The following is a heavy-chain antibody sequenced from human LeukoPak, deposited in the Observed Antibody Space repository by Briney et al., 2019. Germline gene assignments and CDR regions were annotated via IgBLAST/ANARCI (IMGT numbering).Heavy chain of an antibody. D-gene: IGHD3-10*01. CDR1: GFTFSSYA. V-gene: IGHV3-23*01. J-gene: IGHJ4*02. CDR2: ISGSGGST. CDR3: AKCRVSSGSSASDS. Sequence: PGGSLRLSCAASGFTFSSYAMSWVRQAPGKGLEWVSAISGSGGSTYYADSVKGRFTISRDNSKNTLYLQMNSLRAEDTAVYYCAKCRVSSGSSASDSWGQGTLVTVSS.